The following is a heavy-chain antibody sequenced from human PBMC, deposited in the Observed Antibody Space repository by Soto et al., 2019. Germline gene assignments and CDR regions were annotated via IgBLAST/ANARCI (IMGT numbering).Heavy chain of an antibody. V-gene: IGHV4-31*01. J-gene: IGHJ6*02. CDR1: SGSVSSGIYY. D-gene: IGHD2-15*01. Sequence: QVQLQESGPGLVKPSLTLSLTCTVSSGSVSSGIYYWSWIRQPPGKGLEWIGYISYSGSTYYNPSLKSQVAISVDTSKNQFSLKLSSVTAADTAVYYCARGGSVGVAVWGPGTTVTVSS. CDR3: ARGGSVGVAV. CDR2: ISYSGST.